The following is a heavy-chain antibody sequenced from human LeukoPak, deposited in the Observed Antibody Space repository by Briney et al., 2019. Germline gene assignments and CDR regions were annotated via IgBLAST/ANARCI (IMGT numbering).Heavy chain of an antibody. V-gene: IGHV3-23*01. CDR2: ISGSGGST. CDR1: GFSFSSYA. Sequence: HSGGSLRLSCAASGFSFSSYAMSWVRQAPGKGLEWVSGISGSGGSTYYADSVKGRFTISRDNSKNTLYLQMNSLRVEDTAVYYCAKAVGGTRYYFDYWGLGTLVTVSS. J-gene: IGHJ4*02. D-gene: IGHD1-26*01. CDR3: AKAVGGTRYYFDY.